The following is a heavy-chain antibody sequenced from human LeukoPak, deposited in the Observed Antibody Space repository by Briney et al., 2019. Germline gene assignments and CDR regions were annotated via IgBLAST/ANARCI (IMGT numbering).Heavy chain of an antibody. D-gene: IGHD3-22*01. V-gene: IGHV4-39*01. J-gene: IGHJ4*02. CDR1: GDSISSSSYY. CDR3: ARRRYYDSSGGFDY. Sequence: PSETLSLTCTVSGDSISSSSYYWGWIRQPPGKGLEWIGTIFYSGSTYYNPSLKSRVTLSVDTSKNQYSLKLSSVTAADTAVYYCARRRYYDSSGGFDYWGQGTLVTVSS. CDR2: IFYSGST.